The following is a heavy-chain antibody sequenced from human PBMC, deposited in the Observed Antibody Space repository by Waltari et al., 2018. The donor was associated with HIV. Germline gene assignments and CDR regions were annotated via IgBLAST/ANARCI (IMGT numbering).Heavy chain of an antibody. D-gene: IGHD2-21*01. V-gene: IGHV4-38-2*02. J-gene: IGHJ6*02. Sequence: QVQLQESGPGLVKPSETLSLTCDVSGYSINTGHYWGWILQPPGRGLEGIGCIYHSGRSYYNPSLKSRVTISVDKSKNQVYLKLTSVTAADTAVYYCARDGVEGWDIVVPPPIGSRGMDVWGQGTTVTVSS. CDR3: ARDGVEGWDIVVPPPIGSRGMDV. CDR2: IYHSGRS. CDR1: GYSINTGHY.